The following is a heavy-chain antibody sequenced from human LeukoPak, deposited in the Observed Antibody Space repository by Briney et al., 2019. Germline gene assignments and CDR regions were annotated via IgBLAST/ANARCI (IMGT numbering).Heavy chain of an antibody. CDR1: GFTLSSYD. D-gene: IGHD2-21*02. Sequence: GGSLRLSCAASGFTLSSYDMSWVRQAPGKGLEWVSAISGSGGVSTYYADSVKGRFTISRDNAKNSLYLQMNSLRAEDTAVYYCARECEVVTAIGATYYYYYMDVWGKGTTVTISS. J-gene: IGHJ6*03. CDR2: ISGSGGVST. CDR3: ARECEVVTAIGATYYYYYMDV. V-gene: IGHV3-23*01.